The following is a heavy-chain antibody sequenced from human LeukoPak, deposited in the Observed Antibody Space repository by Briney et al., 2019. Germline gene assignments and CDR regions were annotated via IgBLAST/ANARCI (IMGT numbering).Heavy chain of an antibody. V-gene: IGHV3-21*01. J-gene: IGHJ4*02. CDR3: ARGPEVTGRESGDY. CDR2: ISSSSSYI. D-gene: IGHD4-11*01. Sequence: PGGSLRLSCAASGFTFRSYTMNWVRQAPGKGLEWVSSISSSSSYIYYADSVKGRFTISRDNAKNSLYLQMNSLRAEDTAVYYCARGPEVTGRESGDYWGQGTLVTVSS. CDR1: GFTFRSYT.